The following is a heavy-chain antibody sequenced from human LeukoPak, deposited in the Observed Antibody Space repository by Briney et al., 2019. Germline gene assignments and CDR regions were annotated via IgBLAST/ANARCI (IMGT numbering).Heavy chain of an antibody. D-gene: IGHD3-9*01. CDR2: IIPILGIA. CDR3: ARDRDILTGYFHY. J-gene: IGHJ4*02. V-gene: IGHV1-69*04. CDR1: GGTFSSYA. Sequence: SVKVSCKASGGTFSSYAISWVRQAPGQGLEWMGRIIPILGIANYAQKFQGRVTITADKSTSTAYMELSSLRSEDAAVYYCARDRDILTGYFHYWGQGTLVTVSS.